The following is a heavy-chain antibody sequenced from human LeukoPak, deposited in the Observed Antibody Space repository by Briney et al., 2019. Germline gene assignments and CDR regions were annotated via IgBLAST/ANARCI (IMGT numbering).Heavy chain of an antibody. CDR3: AKDGLESSSSPGFDY. J-gene: IGHJ4*02. D-gene: IGHD6-6*01. Sequence: AGGSLRLSCAASGFTFSSYAMSWVRQAPGKGLEWVSAISGSGGSTYYADSVKGRFTISRDNSKNTLYLQMNSLRAEDTAVYYCAKDGLESSSSPGFDYWGQGTLVTVSS. V-gene: IGHV3-23*01. CDR1: GFTFSSYA. CDR2: ISGSGGST.